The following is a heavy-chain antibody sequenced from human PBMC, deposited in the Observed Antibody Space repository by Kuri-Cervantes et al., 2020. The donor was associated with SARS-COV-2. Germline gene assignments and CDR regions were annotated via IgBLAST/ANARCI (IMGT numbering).Heavy chain of an antibody. V-gene: IGHV4-30-4*08. Sequence: SETLSLTCTVFGGSISSGDYYWSWIRQPPGKGLEWIGYIYYSGSTYYNPSLKSRVTISVDTSKNQFSLKLSSVTAADTAVYYCARGGEMRLRKTGTVIDYWGQGTLVTVSS. CDR2: IYYSGST. D-gene: IGHD1-1*01. J-gene: IGHJ4*02. CDR3: ARGGEMRLRKTGTVIDY. CDR1: GGSISSGDYY.